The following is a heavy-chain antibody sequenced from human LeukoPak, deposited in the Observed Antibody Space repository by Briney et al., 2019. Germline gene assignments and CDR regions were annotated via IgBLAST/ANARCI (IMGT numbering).Heavy chain of an antibody. D-gene: IGHD3-22*01. CDR1: GFTFNSYA. CDR3: ARAMYYYDSSGYNAAPGYYYYGMDV. V-gene: IGHV3-30-3*01. J-gene: IGHJ6*02. CDR2: ISYDGGNK. Sequence: PGGSLRLSCAASGFTFNSYAMHWVRQAPGKGLEWVAVISYDGGNKYCADSVKGRFTISRDNSKNMLYLQMNSLRAEDTAVYYCARAMYYYDSSGYNAAPGYYYYGMDVWGQGTTVTVSS.